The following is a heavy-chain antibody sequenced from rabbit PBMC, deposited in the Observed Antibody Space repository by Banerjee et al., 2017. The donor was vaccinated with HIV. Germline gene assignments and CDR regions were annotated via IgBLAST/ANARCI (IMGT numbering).Heavy chain of an antibody. CDR2: INTGSGST. CDR1: GFDFSSNA. D-gene: IGHD8-1*01. CDR3: ATGADSYYAYGLAL. J-gene: IGHJ4*01. Sequence: QSLEESGGDLVKPGASLTLTCTASGFDFSSNAINWVRQAPGKGLEWIGYINTGSGSTDYATWAKGRFTISKTSSTTVTLQMTSLTAADTATYFCATGADSYYAYGLALWGQGTLVTVS. V-gene: IGHV1S40*01.